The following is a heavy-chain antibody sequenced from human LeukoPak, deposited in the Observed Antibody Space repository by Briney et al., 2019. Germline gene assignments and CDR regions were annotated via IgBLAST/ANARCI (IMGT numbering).Heavy chain of an antibody. D-gene: IGHD2-15*01. J-gene: IGHJ3*02. V-gene: IGHV3-30*14. CDR3: VRGGSEVVVAAALGAFDI. CDR2: VTHDGSKM. Sequence: GRSLRLSCSASGFSFSDYSIHWVRQAPGKGFDWVTVVTHDGSKMYYADSVEGRFIISRDNSKDMVYLQMNRLTSEDTAMYYCVRGGSEVVVAAALGAFDIWGQGTMVTVSS. CDR1: GFSFSDYS.